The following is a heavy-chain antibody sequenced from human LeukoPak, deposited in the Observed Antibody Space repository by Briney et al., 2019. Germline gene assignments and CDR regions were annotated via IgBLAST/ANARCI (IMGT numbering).Heavy chain of an antibody. CDR2: IDGSGETT. J-gene: IGHJ4*02. V-gene: IGHV3-23*01. Sequence: GGSLRLSCAASRFSFSAFARSWVRQEPRKGLKWVSTIDGSGETTYYADSLKGRFTISRDHSKNTLYLQMTSLRAEAPATYYCVKDPNWYDGYWGQGTLVTVSS. CDR3: VKDPNWYDGY. D-gene: IGHD1-1*01. CDR1: RFSFSAFA.